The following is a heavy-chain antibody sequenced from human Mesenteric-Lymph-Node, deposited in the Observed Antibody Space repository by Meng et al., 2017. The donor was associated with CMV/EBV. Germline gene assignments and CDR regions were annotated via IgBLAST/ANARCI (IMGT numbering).Heavy chain of an antibody. CDR2: ISSSSSYI. Sequence: GGSLKISCAASGFTFSSYSMNWVRQAPGKGLEWVSSISSSSSYIYYADSVKGRFTISRDNAKNSLYLQMNSLRAEDTAVYYCARGRPFFDYWGQGTLVTVSS. V-gene: IGHV3-21*01. CDR3: ARGRPFFDY. CDR1: GFTFSSYS. J-gene: IGHJ4*02.